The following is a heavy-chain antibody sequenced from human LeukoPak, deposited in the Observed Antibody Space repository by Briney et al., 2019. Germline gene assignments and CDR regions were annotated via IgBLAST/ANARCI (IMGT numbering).Heavy chain of an antibody. Sequence: PSETLSLTCTVSGGSISSYYWGWIRQPPGAGLEWVGSISYSGSTYYNPSLKSRVTISVDTSKTQLSLKLTSVAAADTAVYYCAGGVDWSLDYWGQGTLVTVSS. CDR3: AGGVDWSLDY. D-gene: IGHD3-9*01. CDR1: GGSISSYY. J-gene: IGHJ4*02. CDR2: ISYSGST. V-gene: IGHV4-39*01.